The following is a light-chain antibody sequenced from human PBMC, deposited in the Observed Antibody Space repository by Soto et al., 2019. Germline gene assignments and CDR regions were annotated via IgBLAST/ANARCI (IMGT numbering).Light chain of an antibody. CDR1: SIDVGGYNY. Sequence: SVLSLPPSGCESPGQSNTISCTGTSIDVGGYNYVFWYQQHPGEAPKLMIYEVSNQPSGVSNRFSGYKYGNTASLTISGLQAEDEADYYWSSYTSSDTYVFGTGTKVTVL. J-gene: IGLJ1*01. V-gene: IGLV2-14*01. CDR3: SSYTSSDTYV. CDR2: EVS.